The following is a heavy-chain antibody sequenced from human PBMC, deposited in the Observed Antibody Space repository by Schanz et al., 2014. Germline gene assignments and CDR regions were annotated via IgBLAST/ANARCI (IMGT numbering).Heavy chain of an antibody. J-gene: IGHJ6*02. CDR1: GFTFSDYY. V-gene: IGHV3-11*03. CDR2: ISNSGTYT. D-gene: IGHD6-19*01. CDR3: ASVIMVAGNHRDGRDV. Sequence: VQLLESGGGLVQPGGSLRVSCAASGFTFSDYYMSWIRQAPGKGLEWVSYISNSGTYTKYADSVKGRFVISRDNARSSLYLQMSSLRDGDTAVYYCASVIMVAGNHRDGRDVWGQGTTVIVSS.